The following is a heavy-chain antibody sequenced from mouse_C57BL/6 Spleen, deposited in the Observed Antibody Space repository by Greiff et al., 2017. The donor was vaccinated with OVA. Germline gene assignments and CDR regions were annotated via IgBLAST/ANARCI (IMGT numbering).Heavy chain of an antibody. CDR1: GYTFTSYW. J-gene: IGHJ4*01. CDR3: ARRSYGSSGAMDY. D-gene: IGHD1-1*01. CDR2: IDPSDSYT. Sequence: QVQLKQSGAELVMPGASVKLSCKASGYTFTSYWMHWVKQRPGQGLEWIGEIDPSDSYTNYNQQFKGKSTLTVDKSSSTAYMQLSSLTSEDSAVYYCARRSYGSSGAMDYWGQGTSVTVSS. V-gene: IGHV1-69*01.